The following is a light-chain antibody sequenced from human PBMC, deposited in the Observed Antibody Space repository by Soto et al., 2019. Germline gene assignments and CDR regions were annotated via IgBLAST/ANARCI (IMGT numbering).Light chain of an antibody. V-gene: IGKV3-15*01. J-gene: IGKJ1*01. CDR2: DAS. CDR1: ENIDNN. CDR3: QQYGSSPRT. Sequence: DIVMTQSPATLSVSPGDRATLSCRASENIDNNLAWYQQKPGQSPTLLIYDASTRTSGLPARFSGSGSGAAFNLTISSLQSEDFAVYCCQQYGSSPRTFGQGTKVDIK.